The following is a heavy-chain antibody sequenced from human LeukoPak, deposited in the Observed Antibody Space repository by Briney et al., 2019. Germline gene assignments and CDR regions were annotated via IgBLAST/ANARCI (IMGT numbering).Heavy chain of an antibody. Sequence: SETLSLTCTVSGGSISSYYWSWIRQPAGKGLEWIGRIYTSGSTNYNPSLKSRVTMSVDTSKNQFSLKLSSVTAADTAVYYCARVGRLRYFDWLPLFDYWGQGTLVTVSS. J-gene: IGHJ4*02. D-gene: IGHD3-9*01. CDR2: IYTSGST. V-gene: IGHV4-4*07. CDR3: ARVGRLRYFDWLPLFDY. CDR1: GGSISSYY.